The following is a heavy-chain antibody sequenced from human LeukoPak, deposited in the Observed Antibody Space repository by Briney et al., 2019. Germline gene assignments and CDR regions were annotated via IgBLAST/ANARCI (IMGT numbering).Heavy chain of an antibody. CDR2: ISAYNGNT. J-gene: IGHJ4*02. V-gene: IGHV1-18*01. CDR3: ATLAGSSWYFCFDY. Sequence: ASVNVSCMPSVYTLTRYGISWVRQAPGQGLEGMGWISAYNGNTNYAQKLQGRVTMTTDTSPSTAYMELRSLRSDDTAVYSCATLAGSSWYFCFDYWGQGTLVTVSS. D-gene: IGHD6-13*01. CDR1: VYTLTRYG.